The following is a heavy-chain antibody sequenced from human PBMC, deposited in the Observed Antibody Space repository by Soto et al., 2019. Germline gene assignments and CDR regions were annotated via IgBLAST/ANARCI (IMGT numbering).Heavy chain of an antibody. CDR1: GGTFSSYA. D-gene: IGHD2-2*01. V-gene: IGHV1-69*13. CDR2: IIPIFDTA. CDR3: ARGYCISTSCYVVHYFDY. J-gene: IGHJ4*02. Sequence: ASVKVSCKASGGTFSSYAISWVRQAPGQGLEWMGGIIPIFDTANYAQNFQGRVTITADEYTSTAYMELSSLRYEDTAVYYCARGYCISTSCYVVHYFDYWGQGTMVTVSS.